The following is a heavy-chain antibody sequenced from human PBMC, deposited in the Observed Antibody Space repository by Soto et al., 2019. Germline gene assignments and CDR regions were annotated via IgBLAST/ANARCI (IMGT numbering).Heavy chain of an antibody. CDR1: GFTFSSYS. CDR2: ISTTSSSI. D-gene: IGHD3-3*01. J-gene: IGHJ4*02. Sequence: GSLRLSCAASGFTFSSYSMNWVRQAPGKGLEWISYISTTSSSIYYADSVKGRFTISRDNAKNSLFLQMNSLRDEDTAVYYCARKGVAFDYWGQGARVTVSS. CDR3: ARKGVAFDY. V-gene: IGHV3-48*02.